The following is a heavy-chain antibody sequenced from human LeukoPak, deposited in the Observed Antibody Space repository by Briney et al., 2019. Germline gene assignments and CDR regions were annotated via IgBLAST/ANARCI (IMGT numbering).Heavy chain of an antibody. CDR3: ARGELTSPRVFDY. D-gene: IGHD1-7*01. CDR2: ISSRGTYI. J-gene: IGHJ4*02. Sequence: GGSLRLSCAASGFTFDSHSMNWVRQAPGQGLEWVSSISSRGTYIYDADSVKGRFTISRDNGKNIAYLQMNSLRAGDTAVYYCARGELTSPRVFDYWGRGTLVTVSS. V-gene: IGHV3-21*06. CDR1: GFTFDSHS.